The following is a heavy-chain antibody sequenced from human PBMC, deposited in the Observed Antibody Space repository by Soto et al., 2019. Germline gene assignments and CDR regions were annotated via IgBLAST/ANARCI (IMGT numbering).Heavy chain of an antibody. CDR2: IFYSGTA. V-gene: IGHV4-30-4*01. Sequence: SETLSLTCTVCGDSISSGNQYWSWIRQPPGKGLEWIGYIFYSGTAYYNPSLKSRLTISVDTSKNQFSLKLSSVTAADTAVYYCARTDYGTAYFEPWRQGSVVSVSP. CDR3: ARTDYGTAYFEP. J-gene: IGHJ5*02. CDR1: GDSISSGNQY. D-gene: IGHD3-10*01.